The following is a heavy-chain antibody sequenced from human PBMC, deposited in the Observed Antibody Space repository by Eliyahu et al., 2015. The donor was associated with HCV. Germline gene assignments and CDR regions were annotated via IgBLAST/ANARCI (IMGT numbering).Heavy chain of an antibody. D-gene: IGHD3-3*01. Sequence: QVTLKESGPVLVKPTETLTLTCTVSGFSLSNARMGVSWIRQPPGKALEYLAHIFSNDEKSYSTSLKSRLTISKDTSKSQVVLTMTNMDPVDTATYYCARILRITIFGVVIIDFDYWGQGTLVTVSS. CDR2: IFSNDEK. CDR3: ARILRITIFGVVIIDFDY. CDR1: GFSLSNARMG. J-gene: IGHJ4*02. V-gene: IGHV2-26*01.